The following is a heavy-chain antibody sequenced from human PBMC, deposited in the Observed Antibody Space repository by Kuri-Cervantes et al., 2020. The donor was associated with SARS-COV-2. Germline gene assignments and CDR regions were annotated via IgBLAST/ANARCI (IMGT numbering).Heavy chain of an antibody. Sequence: GGSLRLSCAASGFTVSSNYMSWVRQAPGKGLEWVSAISGSGGSTYYADSVKGRFTISRDNSKNTLYLQMNSLRAEDTAVYYCAKDSRLKWELEEYYFDYWGQGTLVTVSS. J-gene: IGHJ4*02. CDR1: GFTVSSNY. D-gene: IGHD1-26*01. V-gene: IGHV3-23*01. CDR2: ISGSGGST. CDR3: AKDSRLKWELEEYYFDY.